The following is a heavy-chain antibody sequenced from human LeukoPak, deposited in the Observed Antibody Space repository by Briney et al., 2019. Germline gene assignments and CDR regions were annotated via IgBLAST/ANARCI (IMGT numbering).Heavy chain of an antibody. CDR3: ARGIDYNFDY. J-gene: IGHJ4*02. CDR1: RFTFSSYG. CDR2: IQYDGSNQ. D-gene: IGHD4-11*01. V-gene: IGHV3-30*02. Sequence: GGSLRLSCAASRFTFSSYGMHWVRQAPGKGLEWVAYIQYDGSNQQYADSVKGRFSISRDSSKNILYLQMNSLRVEDTAVYYCARGIDYNFDYWGQGTLVTVSS.